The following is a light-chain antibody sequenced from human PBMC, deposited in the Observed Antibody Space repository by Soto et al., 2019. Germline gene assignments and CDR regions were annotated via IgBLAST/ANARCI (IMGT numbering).Light chain of an antibody. CDR1: QSVSSS. J-gene: IGKJ4*01. CDR2: DAS. V-gene: IGKV3-11*01. CDR3: QQRSNWGLT. Sequence: EIVLTQSPATLSLSPGERATLSCRASQSVSSSLAWYQHKPGQAPRLLIYDASNRATGIPARFSGSGSGTDFTLIISSLEPEDFAVYYCQQRSNWGLTFGGGTKVEIK.